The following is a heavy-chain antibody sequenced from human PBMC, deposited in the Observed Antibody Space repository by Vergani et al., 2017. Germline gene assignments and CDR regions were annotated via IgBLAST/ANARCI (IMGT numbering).Heavy chain of an antibody. V-gene: IGHV3-23*01. Sequence: EVQLLESGGGLVQPGGSLRLSCAASGFTFSSYAMSWVRQAPGKGLEWVSAISGSGGSTYYADFVKGRFTISRDNSKNTLYLQMNSLRAEDTAVYYCANHDNWNYAGAFDYWGQGTLVTVSS. CDR2: ISGSGGST. D-gene: IGHD1-7*01. CDR1: GFTFSSYA. J-gene: IGHJ4*02. CDR3: ANHDNWNYAGAFDY.